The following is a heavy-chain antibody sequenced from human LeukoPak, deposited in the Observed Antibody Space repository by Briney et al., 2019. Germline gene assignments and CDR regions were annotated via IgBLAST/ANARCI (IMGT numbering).Heavy chain of an antibody. CDR2: TSTDENLK. CDR1: GFTFSNYV. V-gene: IGHV3-30*04. J-gene: IGHJ4*02. Sequence: PGGSLRLSCAASGFTFSNYVTHWVRQAPGKGLEWVAVTSTDENLKFYADSVKGRFTISRDNSKNTLYLQMNSLRAEDTAVYYCARAPSGYDAGPFDYWGQGTLVTVSS. D-gene: IGHD5-12*01. CDR3: ARAPSGYDAGPFDY.